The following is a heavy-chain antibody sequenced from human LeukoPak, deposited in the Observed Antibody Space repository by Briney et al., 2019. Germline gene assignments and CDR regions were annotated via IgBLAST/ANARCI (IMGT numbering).Heavy chain of an antibody. CDR3: ARGLCTNGVCHIPFDY. D-gene: IGHD2-8*01. CDR2: INHSGST. V-gene: IGHV4-34*01. J-gene: IGHJ4*02. Sequence: PSETLSLTCAVYGGSFSGYYWSWLRQPPGKGLEWIGEINHSGSTNYNPSLTSRCTISVDTSKNQFSLKLSSVTAADTAVYYCARGLCTNGVCHIPFDYWGQGTLVTVSS. CDR1: GGSFSGYY.